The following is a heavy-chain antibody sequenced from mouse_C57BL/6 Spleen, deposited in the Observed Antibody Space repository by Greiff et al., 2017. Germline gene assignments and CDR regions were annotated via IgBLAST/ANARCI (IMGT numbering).Heavy chain of an antibody. CDR1: GYAFSSSW. D-gene: IGHD1-1*01. CDR3: APFYYYGSSYYAY. V-gene: IGHV1-82*01. Sequence: VQLQQSGPELVKPGASVKISCKASGYAFSSSWMHWVKQRPGKGLEWIGRIYPGDGDTNYNGKFKGKATLTADKSSSPAYMQLSSLTSEDSAVYICAPFYYYGSSYYAYWGQGTLVTVSA. J-gene: IGHJ3*01. CDR2: IYPGDGDT.